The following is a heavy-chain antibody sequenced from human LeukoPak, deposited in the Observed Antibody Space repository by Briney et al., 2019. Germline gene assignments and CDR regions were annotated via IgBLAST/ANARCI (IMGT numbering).Heavy chain of an antibody. V-gene: IGHV3-53*01. CDR1: GFTVSSNY. J-gene: IGHJ4*02. CDR2: IYDIGNT. Sequence: GGSLRLSCAVSGFTVSSNYMSWVRQAPGKGLEWVSVIYDIGNTYYADSVKGRFTISRDTSKNTVYLQMNSLRAEDTAVYYCARVRFPTSGTYLDYWGQGTLVTVSS. CDR3: ARVRFPTSGTYLDY. D-gene: IGHD1-26*01.